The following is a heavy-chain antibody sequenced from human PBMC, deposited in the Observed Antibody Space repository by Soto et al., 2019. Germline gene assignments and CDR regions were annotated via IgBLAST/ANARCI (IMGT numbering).Heavy chain of an antibody. V-gene: IGHV1-8*02. Sequence: GASVKVSCKASGYTFTSYSINWVRQATGQGLEWMGWMNPNSGNTGYAQKFKGRVTMTRNTSISTAYMELSSLRSEDTAVYYCARVIAARGFDPWGQGTLVTVSS. CDR2: MNPNSGNT. CDR1: GYTFTSYS. J-gene: IGHJ5*02. D-gene: IGHD6-13*01. CDR3: ARVIAARGFDP.